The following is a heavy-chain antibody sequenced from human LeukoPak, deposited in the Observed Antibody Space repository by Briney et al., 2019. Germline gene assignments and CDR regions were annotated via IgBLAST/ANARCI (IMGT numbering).Heavy chain of an antibody. CDR2: IYTSGST. D-gene: IGHD6-19*01. CDR1: GGSFSGYY. CDR3: ARGLGSGWLFDY. Sequence: SETLSLTCAVYGGSFSGYYWSWIRQPAGKGLEWIGRIYTSGSTNYNPSLKSRVTMSVGTSKNQFSLKLSSVTAADTAVYYCARGLGSGWLFDYWGQGTLVTVSS. J-gene: IGHJ4*02. V-gene: IGHV4-59*10.